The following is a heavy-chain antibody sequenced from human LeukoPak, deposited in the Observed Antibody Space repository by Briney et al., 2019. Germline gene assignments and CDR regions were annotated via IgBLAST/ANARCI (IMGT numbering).Heavy chain of an antibody. CDR1: GFTVSSDY. J-gene: IGHJ6*02. V-gene: IGHV3-53*01. Sequence: PGGSLRLSCAASGFTVSSDYMSWVRQAPGKGLEWVSVIYSGGSTCYADSVKGRFTISRDNSKNTLYLQMNSLRAEDTAVYYCARDGVVTSRDYYYGMDVWGQGTTVTVSS. CDR2: IYSGGST. CDR3: ARDGVVTSRDYYYGMDV. D-gene: IGHD3-3*01.